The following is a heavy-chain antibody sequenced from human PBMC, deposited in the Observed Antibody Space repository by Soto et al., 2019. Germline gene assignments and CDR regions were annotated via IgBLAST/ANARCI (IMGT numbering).Heavy chain of an antibody. CDR1: GVSIPSYY. CDR3: TRVGAIDDALDI. J-gene: IGHJ3*02. CDR2: IYYSGST. D-gene: IGHD1-26*01. Sequence: SETLSLTCTVPGVSIPSYYWRWIWKTPGEGLEWIGYIYYSGSTNYNPSLKSRVIISVDTSKNQFSLKLSSVTAADTAVYYCTRVGAIDDALDIWGQGTMVT. V-gene: IGHV4-59*01.